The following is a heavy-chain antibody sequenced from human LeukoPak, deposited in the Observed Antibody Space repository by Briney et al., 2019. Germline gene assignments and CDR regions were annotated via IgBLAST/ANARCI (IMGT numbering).Heavy chain of an antibody. J-gene: IGHJ4*02. CDR3: ARGGRFLEWFWSY. V-gene: IGHV4-39*07. Sequence: PSETLSLTCTVSGGSISSSSYYWGWIRQPPGKGLEWIGSIYYSGSTYYNPSLKSRVTISVDTSKNQFSLKLSSVTAADTAVYYCARGGRFLEWFWSYWGQGTLVIVSS. CDR1: GGSISSSSYY. D-gene: IGHD3-3*01. CDR2: IYYSGST.